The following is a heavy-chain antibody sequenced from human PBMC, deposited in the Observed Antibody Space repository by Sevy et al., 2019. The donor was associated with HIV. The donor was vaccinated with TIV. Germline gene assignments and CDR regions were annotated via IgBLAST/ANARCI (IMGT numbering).Heavy chain of an antibody. Sequence: ASVKVSCKASGYTFTGYYMHWVRQAPGQGLEWMGWINPNSGGTNYAQKFQGRVTMTRDTSISTAYMELSRPRSDDTAVYYCARDFRYDYGDPKLRYFDYWGQGTLVTVSS. CDR1: GYTFTGYY. V-gene: IGHV1-2*02. CDR2: INPNSGGT. CDR3: ARDFRYDYGDPKLRYFDY. D-gene: IGHD4-17*01. J-gene: IGHJ4*02.